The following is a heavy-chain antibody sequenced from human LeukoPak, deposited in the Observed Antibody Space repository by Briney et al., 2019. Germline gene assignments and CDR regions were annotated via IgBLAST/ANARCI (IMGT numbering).Heavy chain of an antibody. J-gene: IGHJ4*02. CDR1: GFTFSSYG. CDR3: AKDGTDYYYDSSGYYDY. V-gene: IGHV3-30*18. Sequence: GGSLRLSCAASGFTFSSYGMHWVRQAPGKGLEWVAVISYDGSNKYYADSVKGRFTISRDNSKNTLYLQMNSLRAEDTAVYYCAKDGTDYYYDSSGYYDYWGQGTLVTVSS. D-gene: IGHD3-22*01. CDR2: ISYDGSNK.